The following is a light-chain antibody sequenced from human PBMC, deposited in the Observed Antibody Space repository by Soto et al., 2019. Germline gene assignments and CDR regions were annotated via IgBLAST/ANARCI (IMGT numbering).Light chain of an antibody. Sequence: DIQMTQSPSSLSASVGDRVTITCQASQDIRNYLNWYHQKPGKATKLLIYDASSLEAGVPSRLSGSGSGTDFTFSISSLQPEDIATYYCQHYANLPITFGGGTKVDIX. CDR1: QDIRNY. CDR2: DAS. CDR3: QHYANLPIT. J-gene: IGKJ4*01. V-gene: IGKV1-33*01.